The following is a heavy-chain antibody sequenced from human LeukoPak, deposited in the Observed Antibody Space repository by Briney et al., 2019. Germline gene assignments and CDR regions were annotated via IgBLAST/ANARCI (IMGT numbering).Heavy chain of an antibody. J-gene: IGHJ5*02. CDR3: ARDYMVRGVIGWFDP. Sequence: SETLSLTCTVSGGSISSGGYYWSWIRQHPGKGLEWIGYIYYSGSTYYNPSLKSRVTISVDTSKNQFSLKLSSVTAADTAVYYCARDYMVRGVIGWFDPWGQGALVTVSS. CDR2: IYYSGST. CDR1: GGSISSGGYY. D-gene: IGHD3-10*01. V-gene: IGHV4-31*03.